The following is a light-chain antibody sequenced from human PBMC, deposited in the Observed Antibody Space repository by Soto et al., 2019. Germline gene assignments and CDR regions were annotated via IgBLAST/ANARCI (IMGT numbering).Light chain of an antibody. J-gene: IGKJ1*01. CDR1: QSVSAN. CDR3: QQYNIWPPWT. Sequence: IVLTQSPAALSESLGERVTLSCRASQSVSANLAWYQQRPGQAPRLLIYGISNRAPDTPDRFSGSGSGTEFTLTISSLQSGDSAVYYCQQYNIWPPWTFGQGTKVDIK. V-gene: IGKV3-15*01. CDR2: GIS.